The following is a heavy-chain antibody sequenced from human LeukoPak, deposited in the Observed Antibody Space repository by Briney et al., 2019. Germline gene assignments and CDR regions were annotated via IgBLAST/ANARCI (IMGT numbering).Heavy chain of an antibody. V-gene: IGHV3-30*04. J-gene: IGHJ4*02. D-gene: IGHD2-15*01. Sequence: GGSLRLSCAASGFTFSNYPMHWVRQAPGKGLEWVAVISFDGSNKYYADSVKGRFTISRDTSRNTLNLQMNSLRAEDTAVYYCARVRHCSDSSCSGVLDYRGQGTLVIVSS. CDR3: ARVRHCSDSSCSGVLDY. CDR2: ISFDGSNK. CDR1: GFTFSNYP.